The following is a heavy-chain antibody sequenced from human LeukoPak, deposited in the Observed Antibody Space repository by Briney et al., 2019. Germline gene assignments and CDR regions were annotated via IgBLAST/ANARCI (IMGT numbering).Heavy chain of an antibody. J-gene: IGHJ4*02. D-gene: IGHD5-12*01. Sequence: PSETLSLTCAVYGGSFSGYYWSWIRQPPGKGLEWIGEINHSGSTNYNPSLKSRVTISVDTSKNQFSLKLSSVTAADTAVYYCAREATHSDYWGQGTLVTVSS. CDR1: GGSFSGYY. CDR3: AREATHSDY. V-gene: IGHV4-34*01. CDR2: INHSGST.